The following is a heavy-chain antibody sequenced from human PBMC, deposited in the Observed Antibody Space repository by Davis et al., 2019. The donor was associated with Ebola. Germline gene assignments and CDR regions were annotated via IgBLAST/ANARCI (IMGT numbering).Heavy chain of an antibody. J-gene: IGHJ6*02. Sequence: MPSETLSLTCTVSGGSISSYYWSWIRQPPGKGLEWIGYIYYSGSTNYNPSLKSRVTISVDTSKNQFSLKLSSVTAADTAVYYCARDRASYYYGSGTYYYGMDVWSQGTTVTVSS. V-gene: IGHV4-59*01. CDR2: IYYSGST. CDR3: ARDRASYYYGSGTYYYGMDV. D-gene: IGHD3-10*01. CDR1: GGSISSYY.